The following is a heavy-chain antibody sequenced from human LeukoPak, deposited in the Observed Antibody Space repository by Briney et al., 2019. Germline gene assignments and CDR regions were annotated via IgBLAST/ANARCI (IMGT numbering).Heavy chain of an antibody. CDR1: GGSISSYY. D-gene: IGHD3-22*01. CDR3: ARHVRYYDSSGYYFTTKYYFDY. J-gene: IGHJ4*02. Sequence: PSETLSLACTVSGGSISSYYWSWIRQPPGKGLEWIGYIYYSGSTNYNPSLKSRVTISVDTSKNQFSLKLSSVTAADTAVYYCARHVRYYDSSGYYFTTKYYFDYWGQGTLVTVSS. V-gene: IGHV4-59*08. CDR2: IYYSGST.